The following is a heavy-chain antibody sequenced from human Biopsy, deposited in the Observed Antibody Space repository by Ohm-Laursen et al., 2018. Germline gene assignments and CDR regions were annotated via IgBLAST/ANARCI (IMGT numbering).Heavy chain of an antibody. Sequence: SDTPSLTCSVSGYSMSTYYWSWIRQPPGKGLEWIGYIYYSGSTNYNPSLKSRVTISVDMSKNQFSLKLTSVAAADTAVYYCARHRGGMPSSGNWFDHWGQGTLVTVSS. J-gene: IGHJ5*02. CDR1: GYSMSTYY. CDR2: IYYSGST. D-gene: IGHD2-2*01. V-gene: IGHV4-59*08. CDR3: ARHRGGMPSSGNWFDH.